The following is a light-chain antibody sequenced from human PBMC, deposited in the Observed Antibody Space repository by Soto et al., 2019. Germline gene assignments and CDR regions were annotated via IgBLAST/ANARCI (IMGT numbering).Light chain of an antibody. CDR1: SSDVGGYNH. CDR2: EVS. CDR3: SSYTSSSTAWV. Sequence: QSALTQPASVSGSPGQSITISCTGTSSDVGGYNHVSWYQQHPGKAPKLMIYEVSNRPSGVSNRFSGSKSGNTASLTISGLQAEDEADYYCSSYTSSSTAWVFGGGTKLTVL. V-gene: IGLV2-14*01. J-gene: IGLJ3*02.